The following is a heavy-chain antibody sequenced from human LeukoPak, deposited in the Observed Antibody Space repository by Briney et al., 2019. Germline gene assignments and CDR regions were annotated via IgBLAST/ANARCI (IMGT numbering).Heavy chain of an antibody. CDR1: GFTVSSSY. CDR3: ARGSKVVVITLLDY. Sequence: GGSLRLSCAASGFTVSSSYMYWVRQAPGKGLEWVSVIYSGGSTYYADSVKGRFTISRDNSKNTLYLQINSLRAEDTAVYFCARGSKVVVITLLDYWGQGTLVTVSS. V-gene: IGHV3-53*01. D-gene: IGHD3-22*01. CDR2: IYSGGST. J-gene: IGHJ4*02.